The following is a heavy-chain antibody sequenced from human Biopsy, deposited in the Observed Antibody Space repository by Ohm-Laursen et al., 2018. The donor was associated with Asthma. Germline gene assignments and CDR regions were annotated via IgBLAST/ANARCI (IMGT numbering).Heavy chain of an antibody. Sequence: GASVKVSCKSSGYNFISFAIHWVRQAPGQRLEWMGWVNTGNGDTKYSQKFQGRVTITRDTSASTAYMELRSLRSEDTATYYCARTYYDFLTGQVKDVFGVWGQGTMVNVSS. CDR3: ARTYYDFLTGQVKDVFGV. CDR2: VNTGNGDT. V-gene: IGHV1-3*04. J-gene: IGHJ3*01. D-gene: IGHD3-9*01. CDR1: GYNFISFA.